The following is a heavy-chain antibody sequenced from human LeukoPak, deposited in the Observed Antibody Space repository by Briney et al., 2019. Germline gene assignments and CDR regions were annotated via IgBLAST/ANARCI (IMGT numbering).Heavy chain of an antibody. D-gene: IGHD3-22*01. Sequence: PSGTLSLTCAVSGGSISSSNWWSWVRQPPGKGLEWIGEIYHSGSTNYNPSLKSRVTISVDKSKNQFSLKLSSVTAADTAVYYCASEIISYYYDSSGYYPRWGQGTLVTVSS. J-gene: IGHJ4*02. CDR2: IYHSGST. V-gene: IGHV4-4*02. CDR1: GGSISSSNW. CDR3: ASEIISYYYDSSGYYPR.